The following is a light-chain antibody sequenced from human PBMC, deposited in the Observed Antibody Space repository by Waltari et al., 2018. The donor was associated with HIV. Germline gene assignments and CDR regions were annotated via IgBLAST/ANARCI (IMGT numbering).Light chain of an antibody. CDR1: SSDVGDYTY. V-gene: IGLV2-14*01. Sequence: QSALTQPASVSGSPGQSITISCTGTSSDVGDYTYVPWYHQHPGKAPKLMIYEVTYRPSGVSNRFSGSKSGNTASLTISGLQAEDEADYYCSSYTSSSTYVFGTGTKVTVL. CDR3: SSYTSSSTYV. J-gene: IGLJ1*01. CDR2: EVT.